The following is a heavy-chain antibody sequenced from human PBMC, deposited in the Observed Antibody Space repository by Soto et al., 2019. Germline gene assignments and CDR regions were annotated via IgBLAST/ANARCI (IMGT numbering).Heavy chain of an antibody. J-gene: IGHJ4*02. CDR1: GFSFSSYA. Sequence: QVQLVESGGGVVQPGRSLRLSCAASGFSFSSYAMHWVRQAPGKGLEWVASISYGGTNKYYADSVKGRFTISRDKSENSLYLLRNSLRPEDTAVFYCASVGVGGFNLIFFFYYWGLRTLVTVSS. CDR3: ASVGVGGFNLIFFFYY. V-gene: IGHV3-30-3*01. D-gene: IGHD3-3*01. CDR2: ISYGGTNK.